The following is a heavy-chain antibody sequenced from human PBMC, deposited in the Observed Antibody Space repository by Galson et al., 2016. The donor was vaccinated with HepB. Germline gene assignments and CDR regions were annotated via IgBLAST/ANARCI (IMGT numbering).Heavy chain of an antibody. D-gene: IGHD1-26*01. Sequence: SLRLSCAASGFTFSSYGMNWVRQAPGKGLEWDSAISVSGGNTYYADSVKGRFTISRDDSKYTLYLQVNSLRVEDTDVYYCATEGEIVGALGYDYWGQGTLLTVSS. V-gene: IGHV3-23*01. CDR1: GFTFSSYG. CDR2: ISVSGGNT. CDR3: ATEGEIVGALGYDY. J-gene: IGHJ4*02.